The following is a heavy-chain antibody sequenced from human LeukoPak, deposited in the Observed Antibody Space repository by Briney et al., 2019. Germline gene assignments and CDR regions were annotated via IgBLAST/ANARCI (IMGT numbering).Heavy chain of an antibody. CDR3: AREGFHYDILTGYYRVRAFDI. D-gene: IGHD3-9*01. CDR1: GGSIGSGDYY. CDR2: IYYSGST. V-gene: IGHV4-30-4*01. Sequence: PSETLSLTCTVSGGSIGSGDYYWSWSRQPPGKGLEWIGYIYYSGSTYYNPSLKSRVTISVDTSKNQFSLKPSSVTAADTAVYYCAREGFHYDILTGYYRVRAFDIWGQGTMVTVSS. J-gene: IGHJ3*02.